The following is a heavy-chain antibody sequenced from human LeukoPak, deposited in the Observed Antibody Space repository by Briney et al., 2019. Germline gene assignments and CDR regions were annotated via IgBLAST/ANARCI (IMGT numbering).Heavy chain of an antibody. V-gene: IGHV3-48*03. Sequence: PGGSLRLSCAASGFTFSTYEMNWVRQAPGKGLEWVSYISSSGSTIYYADSVKGRFTISRDNAKNSLYLQMNSLRAEDTAVYYCARGLDDILTGYYDWGQGTLVTVSS. D-gene: IGHD3-9*01. CDR3: ARGLDDILTGYYD. J-gene: IGHJ4*02. CDR1: GFTFSTYE. CDR2: ISSSGSTI.